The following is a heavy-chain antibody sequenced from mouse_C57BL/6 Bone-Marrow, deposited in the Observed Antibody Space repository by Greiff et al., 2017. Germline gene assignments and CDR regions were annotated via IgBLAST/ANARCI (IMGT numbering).Heavy chain of an antibody. J-gene: IGHJ4*01. Sequence: DVQLQESVAELVRPGASVKLSCTASGFNIKNTYMHWVKQRPEQGLEWIGRIDPANGNTKYAPKFQGKATITADPSSNTADLQLSSRTSEDTAIYYCARDPMTTVVAPDYWGQGTSVTVSS. V-gene: IGHV14-3*01. D-gene: IGHD1-1*01. CDR3: ARDPMTTVVAPDY. CDR1: GFNIKNTY. CDR2: IDPANGNT.